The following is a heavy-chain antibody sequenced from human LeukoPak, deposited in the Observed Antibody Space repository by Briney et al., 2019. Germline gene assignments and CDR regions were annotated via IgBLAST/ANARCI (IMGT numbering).Heavy chain of an antibody. V-gene: IGHV5-51*01. CDR2: IYPGDSDT. CDR3: ARRLTYCSTTSCSYFDY. D-gene: IGHD2-2*01. Sequence: GESLKISCKGSGYSFTSYWIGWVRQMPGKGLEWMGIIYPGDSDTSYGPSFQGQVTISADKSLSTAHLQWSSLKASDTAMYYCARRLTYCSTTSCSYFDYWGQGTLVTVSS. CDR1: GYSFTSYW. J-gene: IGHJ4*02.